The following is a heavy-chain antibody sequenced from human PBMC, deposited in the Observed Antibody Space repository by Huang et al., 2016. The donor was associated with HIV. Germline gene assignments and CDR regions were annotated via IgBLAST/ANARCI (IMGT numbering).Heavy chain of an antibody. Sequence: QVQMVESGGGVVQPGRSLRLSCAASGFTLIDYAIHWVRQAPGKVIEWVALIAYDGNEKIYSDSVRGRFTISRDNFNNTLYLQMNSLRHEDTALYYCARFGKRLPMLRGEDVIGDIWGQGTMVIVSS. J-gene: IGHJ3*02. D-gene: IGHD3-10*01. CDR1: GFTLIDYA. CDR3: ARFGKRLPMLRGEDVIGDI. CDR2: IAYDGNEK. V-gene: IGHV3-30-3*01.